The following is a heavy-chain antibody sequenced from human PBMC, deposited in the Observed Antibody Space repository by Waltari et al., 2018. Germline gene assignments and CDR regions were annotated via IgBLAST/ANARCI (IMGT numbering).Heavy chain of an antibody. D-gene: IGHD1-26*01. V-gene: IGHV1-18*01. CDR1: GYTFTSYG. Sequence: QVQLVQSGAEVKKPGASVKVSCKASGYTFTSYGISWVRQAPGQGLEWMGWISAYNGNTNYAQKRQGRVTMTTDTSTSTAYMELRSLRSDDTAVYYCARDRWSRKYYYYGMDVWGQGTTVTVSS. J-gene: IGHJ6*02. CDR3: ARDRWSRKYYYYGMDV. CDR2: ISAYNGNT.